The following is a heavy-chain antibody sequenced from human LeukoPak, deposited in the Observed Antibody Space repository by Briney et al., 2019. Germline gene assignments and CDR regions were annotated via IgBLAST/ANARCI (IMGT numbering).Heavy chain of an antibody. CDR2: ISSSSDSI. CDR1: GFTFSTYG. D-gene: IGHD5-12*01. J-gene: IGHJ4*02. V-gene: IGHV3-48*04. Sequence: GGSLRLSCAASGFTFSTYGMIWVRQAPGKGLEWLSYISSSSDSIKYADSVKGRFTSSRDNAKNSLYLQMNSLRAEDTAVYYCAKSGIGFSGQLDHWGQGALITVSS. CDR3: AKSGIGFSGQLDH.